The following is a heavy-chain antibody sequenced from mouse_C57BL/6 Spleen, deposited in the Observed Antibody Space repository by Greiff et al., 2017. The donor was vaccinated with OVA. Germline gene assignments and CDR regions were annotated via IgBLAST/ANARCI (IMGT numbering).Heavy chain of an antibody. Sequence: QVQLKESGAELVKPGASVKISCKASGYAFSSYWMNWVKQRPGKGLEWIGQIYPGDGDTNYNGKFKGKATLTADKSSSTAYMQLSSLTSEDSAVYFCARCGCYCGGSLDYWGQGTTLTVSS. CDR1: GYAFSSYW. CDR2: IYPGDGDT. D-gene: IGHD1-1*01. CDR3: ARCGCYCGGSLDY. V-gene: IGHV1-80*01. J-gene: IGHJ2*01.